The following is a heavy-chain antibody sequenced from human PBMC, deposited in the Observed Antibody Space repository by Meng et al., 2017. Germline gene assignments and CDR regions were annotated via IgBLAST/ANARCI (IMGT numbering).Heavy chain of an antibody. D-gene: IGHD3-10*01. Sequence: SETLSLTCTVSGGSISSSSYYWGCIRQPPGKGLEWIGSIYYSGSTYYNPSLKSRVTISVDTSKNQFSLKLSSVTAADTAVYYCARDVSGSGSYWDYYYYGMDVWGQGTTVTVSS. J-gene: IGHJ6*02. CDR2: IYYSGST. V-gene: IGHV4-39*07. CDR3: ARDVSGSGSYWDYYYYGMDV. CDR1: GGSISSSSYY.